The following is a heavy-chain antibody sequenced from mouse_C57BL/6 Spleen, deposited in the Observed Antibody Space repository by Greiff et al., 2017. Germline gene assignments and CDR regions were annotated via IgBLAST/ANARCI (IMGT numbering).Heavy chain of an antibody. J-gene: IGHJ1*03. V-gene: IGHV5-4*01. CDR1: GFTFSSYA. Sequence: EVKLVESGGGLVKPGGSLKLSCAASGFTFSSYAMSWVRQTPEKRLEWVATISDGGSYTYYPDNIKGRFTISRDNAKNTLYLQMSQLKSEDTAMYYGARDQGSNDWYVDVWGTGTTVTVSS. CDR3: ARDQGSNDWYVDV. D-gene: IGHD2-5*01. CDR2: ISDGGSYT.